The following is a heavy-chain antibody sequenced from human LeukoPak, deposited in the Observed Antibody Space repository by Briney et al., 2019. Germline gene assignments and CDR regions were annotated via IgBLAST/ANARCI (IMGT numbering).Heavy chain of an antibody. CDR3: ATDISRPAAVLFDP. D-gene: IGHD2-2*01. Sequence: GASVKVSCKVSGYTLTELSMHWVRQAPGKGLEWMGGFDPEDGETIYAQKFQGRVTMTEDTSTDTAYMELSSLRSEDTAVYYCATDISRPAAVLFDPWGQGTLVTVSS. J-gene: IGHJ5*02. CDR1: GYTLTELS. CDR2: FDPEDGET. V-gene: IGHV1-24*01.